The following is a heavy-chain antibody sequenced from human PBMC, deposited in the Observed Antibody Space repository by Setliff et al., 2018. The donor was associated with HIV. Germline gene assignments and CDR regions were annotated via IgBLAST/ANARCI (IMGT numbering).Heavy chain of an antibody. Sequence: PSETLSLTCAVYGGSFSGHYWSWIRQPPGKGLEWIGEINHSGSTNYNPSLKSRVTISVDTAKNQFSLNLTSVTAADTAVYYCARGGFKWSGSYADYWGQGTLVTVSS. CDR1: GGSFSGHY. V-gene: IGHV4-34*01. J-gene: IGHJ4*02. CDR3: ARGGFKWSGSYADY. CDR2: INHSGST. D-gene: IGHD1-26*01.